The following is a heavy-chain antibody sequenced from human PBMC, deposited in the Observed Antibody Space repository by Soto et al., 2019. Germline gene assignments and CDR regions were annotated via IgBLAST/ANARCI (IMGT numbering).Heavy chain of an antibody. V-gene: IGHV4-31*03. J-gene: IGHJ4*02. CDR1: GGSINSGGYY. CDR3: ARPGKTGYDPIDY. CDR2: IYYSGST. Sequence: PSETLSLTYTVSGGSINSGGYYWSWIRQHPGKGLEWIGYIYYSGSTYYNPSLKSRATISVDTSKNQFSLKMSSVTAADTAVYYCARPGKTGYDPIDYWGQGTLVTVSS. D-gene: IGHD5-12*01.